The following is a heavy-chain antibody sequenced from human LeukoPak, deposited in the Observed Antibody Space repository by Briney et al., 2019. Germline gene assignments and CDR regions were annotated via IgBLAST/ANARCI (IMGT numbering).Heavy chain of an antibody. V-gene: IGHV3-48*04. CDR1: GFPFSSYS. Sequence: GGSLRLSCAASGFPFSSYSMNWVRQAPGKGLEWVSYLSNSIRTIYYVGSVKGGFTISRDHAKTSLYLQMNSLRAEDTAVYYCARGGRYCSGGSCYGYYYYGMDVWGQGTTVTVSS. D-gene: IGHD2-15*01. CDR3: ARGGRYCSGGSCYGYYYYGMDV. CDR2: LSNSIRTI. J-gene: IGHJ6*02.